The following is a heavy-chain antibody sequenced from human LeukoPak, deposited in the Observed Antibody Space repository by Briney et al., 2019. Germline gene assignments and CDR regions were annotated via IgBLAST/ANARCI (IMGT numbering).Heavy chain of an antibody. CDR3: ARGTTSKYWYFDL. J-gene: IGHJ2*01. CDR2: IYHSGST. CDR1: GGSISSYS. V-gene: IGHV4-30-2*01. D-gene: IGHD4-17*01. Sequence: SETLSLTCTVSGGSISSYSWSWIRQPPGKGLEWIGYIYHSGSTYYNPSLKSRVTISVDRSKNQFSLKLSSVTAADTAVYYCARGTTSKYWYFDLWGRGTLVTVSS.